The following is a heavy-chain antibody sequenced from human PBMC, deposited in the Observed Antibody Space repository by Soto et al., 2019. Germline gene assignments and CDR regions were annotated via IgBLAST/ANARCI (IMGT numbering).Heavy chain of an antibody. CDR3: ARHATIFGVVSHFDF. CDR1: GGSISGSSYF. CDR2: IFYSGIP. J-gene: IGHJ4*02. D-gene: IGHD3-3*01. Sequence: PSETLSLTCTVSGGSISGSSYFWGWIGQPPGKGLEWIGSIFYSGIPYKNPSLKGRVAIFVDTSKNQFSLKLSSVTAADTAVYYCARHATIFGVVSHFDFWGQGTLVTVSS. V-gene: IGHV4-39*01.